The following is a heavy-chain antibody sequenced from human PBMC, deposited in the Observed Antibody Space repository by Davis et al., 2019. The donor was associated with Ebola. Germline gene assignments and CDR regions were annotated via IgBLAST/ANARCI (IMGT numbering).Heavy chain of an antibody. CDR1: GFTFSSYS. CDR2: ISSSSSYI. J-gene: IGHJ4*02. V-gene: IGHV3-21*01. CDR3: ARDKAGSNY. Sequence: GESLKISCAASGFTFSSYSMNWVRQAPGKGLEWVSSISSSSSYIYYADSVKGRFTIYRDNAKNSLYLQMNSLRAEDTAVYYCARDKAGSNYWGQGTLVTVSS.